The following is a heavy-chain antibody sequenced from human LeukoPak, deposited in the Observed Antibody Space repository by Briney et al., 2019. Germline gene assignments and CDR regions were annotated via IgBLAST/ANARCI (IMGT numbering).Heavy chain of an antibody. CDR1: GFTFDDYG. J-gene: IGHJ4*02. CDR3: AIRIHSAMATGY. D-gene: IGHD5-18*01. V-gene: IGHV3-23*03. Sequence: GGSLRLSCAASGFTFDDYGMSWVRQAPGKGLEWVSVIYSGGSTYYADSVKGRFTISRDNSKNTLYLQMNSLRAEDTAVYYCAIRIHSAMATGYWGQGTLVTVSS. CDR2: IYSGGST.